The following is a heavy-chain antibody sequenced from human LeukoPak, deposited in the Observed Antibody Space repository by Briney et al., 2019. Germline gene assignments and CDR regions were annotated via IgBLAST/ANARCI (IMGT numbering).Heavy chain of an antibody. Sequence: GASVKVSCKASGYTFTTYYMQWVRQAPGQGLEWMGIINPSDGSINYAHKFQGRVTMTRDMSTSTAYMELSSLRSEDTAVYYCARVKLNYYDSSTYAFDIWGQGTMVTVSS. V-gene: IGHV1-46*01. CDR2: INPSDGSI. D-gene: IGHD3-22*01. CDR1: GYTFTTYY. CDR3: ARVKLNYYDSSTYAFDI. J-gene: IGHJ3*02.